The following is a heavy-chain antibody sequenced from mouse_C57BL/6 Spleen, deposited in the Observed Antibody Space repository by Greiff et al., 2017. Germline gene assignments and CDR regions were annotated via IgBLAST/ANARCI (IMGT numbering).Heavy chain of an antibody. D-gene: IGHD2-13*01. CDR1: GFTFSDAW. Sequence: EVKLMESGGGLVQPGGSMKLSCAASGFTFSDAWMDWVRQSPEKGLEWVAEIRNKANNHATYYAESVKGRFTISRDDSNSSVYLQMNSLRAEDTGIYYCTTVTGAYWGQGTLVTVSA. J-gene: IGHJ3*01. CDR2: IRNKANNHAT. CDR3: TTVTGAY. V-gene: IGHV6-6*01.